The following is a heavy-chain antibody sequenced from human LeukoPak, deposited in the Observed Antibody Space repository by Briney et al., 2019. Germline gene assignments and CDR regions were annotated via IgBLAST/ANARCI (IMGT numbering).Heavy chain of an antibody. D-gene: IGHD2-2*03. V-gene: IGHV3-23*01. CDR2: ISGSGGST. Sequence: PGGSLRLSCAASGFTFSSYAMSWVRQAPGKGLEWVSAISGSGGSTYYADSVKGRFTISRDNSKNTLYLQMNSLRAEDTAVYYCARFPSIGYCSSTSCYNAARDYWGQGTLVTVSS. J-gene: IGHJ4*02. CDR3: ARFPSIGYCSSTSCYNAARDY. CDR1: GFTFSSYA.